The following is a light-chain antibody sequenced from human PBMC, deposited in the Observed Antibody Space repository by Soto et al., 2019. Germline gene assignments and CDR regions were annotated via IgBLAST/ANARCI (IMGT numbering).Light chain of an antibody. CDR1: QSISNW. J-gene: IGKJ2*01. V-gene: IGKV1-5*03. CDR3: QQYNRYWYT. Sequence: DIQMTQSPYTLSASVGDRVTITCRASQSISNWLAWYQQKPGKAPKLLIYKASTLESGVPSRFSGSGSGTEVTLTISSLPPDDFATYFCQQYNRYWYTCGQGTKLDIK. CDR2: KAS.